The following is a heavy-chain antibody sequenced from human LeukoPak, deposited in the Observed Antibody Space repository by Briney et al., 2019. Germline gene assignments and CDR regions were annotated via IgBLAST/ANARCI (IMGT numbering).Heavy chain of an antibody. D-gene: IGHD4-23*01. CDR1: GFTFSSYE. Sequence: GGSLRLSCATSGFTFSSYELDWVRQAPGKGLEWVSYISSSGSIYYADSVKGRFTISRDNAKNSLYLQMNSLRAENTAVYYCAREGYGGTSDAFDIWGQGTMVTVSS. J-gene: IGHJ3*02. CDR3: AREGYGGTSDAFDI. V-gene: IGHV3-48*03. CDR2: ISSSGSI.